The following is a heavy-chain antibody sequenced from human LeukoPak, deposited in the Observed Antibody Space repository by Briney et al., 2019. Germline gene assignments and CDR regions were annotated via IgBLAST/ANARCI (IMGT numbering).Heavy chain of an antibody. D-gene: IGHD3-22*01. CDR1: GYTFTSYD. Sequence: ASVKVSCKASGYTFTSYDINWVRQATGQGLEWMGWMNPNSGNTGYAQKFQGRVTMTRNTSISTAYMELSSLRSEDTAVYYCASLSAENYYDSSGYPHPSGQGTLVTVSS. CDR3: ASLSAENYYDSSGYPHP. V-gene: IGHV1-8*01. CDR2: MNPNSGNT. J-gene: IGHJ5*02.